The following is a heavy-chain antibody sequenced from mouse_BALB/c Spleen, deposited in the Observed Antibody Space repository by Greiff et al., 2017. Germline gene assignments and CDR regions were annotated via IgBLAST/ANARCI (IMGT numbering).Heavy chain of an antibody. Sequence: LQQPGSELVRPGASVKLSCKASGYTFTSYWMHWVKQRHGQGLEWIGNIYPGSGSTNYDEKFKSKGTLTVDTSSSTAYMHLSSLTSEDSAVYYCTRWGTGYFDYWGQGTTLTVSS. CDR2: IYPGSGST. D-gene: IGHD3-3*01. CDR1: GYTFTSYW. V-gene: IGHV1S22*01. J-gene: IGHJ2*01. CDR3: TRWGTGYFDY.